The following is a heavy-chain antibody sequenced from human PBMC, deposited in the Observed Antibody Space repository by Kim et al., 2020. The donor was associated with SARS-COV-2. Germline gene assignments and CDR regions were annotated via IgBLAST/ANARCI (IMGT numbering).Heavy chain of an antibody. V-gene: IGHV3-23*01. CDR3: ANGGGNSYSFYYYYYYMDV. J-gene: IGHJ6*03. D-gene: IGHD2-21*02. CDR2: ISGSGGST. Sequence: GGSLRLSCAASGFTFSSYAMSWVRQAPGKGLEWVSAISGSGGSTYYADSVKGRFTISRDNSKNTLYLQMNSLRAEDTAVYYCANGGGNSYSFYYYYYYMDVWGKGTTVTVSS. CDR1: GFTFSSYA.